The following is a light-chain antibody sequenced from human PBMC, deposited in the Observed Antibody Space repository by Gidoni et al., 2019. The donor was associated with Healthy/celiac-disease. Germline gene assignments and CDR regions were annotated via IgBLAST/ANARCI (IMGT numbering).Light chain of an antibody. Sequence: QSVLTQPPSVSAAPGQKVTISCSGRSSNIGNNYVSWYQQLPGTAPKLLIYDNNKRPSGIPDRVSGSKSGTSATLGITGLQTGDEADYYCGTWDSSLSAYVFGTGTKVTVL. CDR1: SSNIGNNY. V-gene: IGLV1-51*01. CDR2: DNN. J-gene: IGLJ1*01. CDR3: GTWDSSLSAYV.